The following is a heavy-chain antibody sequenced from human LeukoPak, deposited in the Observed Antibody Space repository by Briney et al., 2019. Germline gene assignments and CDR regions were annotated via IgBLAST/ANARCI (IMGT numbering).Heavy chain of an antibody. D-gene: IGHD2-2*01. CDR2: IKPNSGDT. Sequence: GASVKVSCKASGFTLTGYYMHRVRQDPRQGLQWMGWIKPNSGDTDYAQKFQGRVTMTRDTSISTVYMELSSLRSDDTAVYYCARADSVPAGDYHYWYMDVWGKGTTVTVSS. J-gene: IGHJ6*03. V-gene: IGHV1-2*02. CDR3: ARADSVPAGDYHYWYMDV. CDR1: GFTLTGYY.